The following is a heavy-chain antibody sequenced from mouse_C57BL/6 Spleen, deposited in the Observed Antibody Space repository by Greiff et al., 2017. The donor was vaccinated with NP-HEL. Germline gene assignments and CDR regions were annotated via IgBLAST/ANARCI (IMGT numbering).Heavy chain of an antibody. D-gene: IGHD2-3*01. J-gene: IGHJ3*01. CDR1: GFTFSDYY. CDR3: ATHGGDGAY. Sequence: EVKLVESGGGLVQPGGSLKLSCAASGFTFSDYYMYWVRQTPEKRLEWVAYISNGGGSTYYPDTVKGRCTISRDNAKNTLYLQMSRLKSEDTAMYYCATHGGDGAYWGQGTLVTVSA. V-gene: IGHV5-12*01. CDR2: ISNGGGST.